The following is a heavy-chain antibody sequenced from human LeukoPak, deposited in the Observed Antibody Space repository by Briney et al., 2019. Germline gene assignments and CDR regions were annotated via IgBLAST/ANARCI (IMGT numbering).Heavy chain of an antibody. J-gene: IGHJ4*02. D-gene: IGHD6-19*01. CDR2: ISYDGSNK. CDR1: GFTFSSYA. Sequence: GGSLRLSCAASGFTFSSYAMHWVRQAPGKGLEWVAVISYDGSNKYYADSVKGRFTISRDNSKNTLYLRMNSLRAEDTAVYYCARDKGIAVAGQDYWGQGTLVTVSS. V-gene: IGHV3-30-3*01. CDR3: ARDKGIAVAGQDY.